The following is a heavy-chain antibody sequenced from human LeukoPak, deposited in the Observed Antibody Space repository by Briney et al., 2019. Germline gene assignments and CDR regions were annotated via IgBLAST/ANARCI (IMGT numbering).Heavy chain of an antibody. CDR2: ISGSGGST. CDR3: AKRKRYFDWLLFRYYFDY. V-gene: IGHV3-23*01. J-gene: IGHJ4*02. Sequence: GGSLRLSCAASGFTFSSYTMSWVRQTPGKGLEWVSAISGSGGSTYYADSVKGRFTISRDNSKNTLYLQMNSLRAEDTAVYYCAKRKRYFDWLLFRYYFDYWGQGTLVTVSS. D-gene: IGHD3-9*01. CDR1: GFTFSSYT.